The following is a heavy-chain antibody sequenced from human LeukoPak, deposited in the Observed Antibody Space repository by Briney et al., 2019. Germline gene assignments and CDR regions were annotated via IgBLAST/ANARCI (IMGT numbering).Heavy chain of an antibody. J-gene: IGHJ4*01. V-gene: IGHV4-34*08. CDR3: GTKWI. CDR1: GFTFSNYA. D-gene: IGHD2-2*01. Sequence: PGGSLRLSCAASGFTFSNYAMSWVRQAPGKGLEWIGEINHSGSTNYNPSLKSRVTISVDTSKNQFSLKLSSVTAADTAVYYCGTKWIWGHGTLVTVSS. CDR2: INHSGST.